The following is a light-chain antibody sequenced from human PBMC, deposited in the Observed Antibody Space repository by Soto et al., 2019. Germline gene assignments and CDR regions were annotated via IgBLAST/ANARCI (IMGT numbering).Light chain of an antibody. V-gene: IGLV2-14*01. J-gene: IGLJ2*01. CDR2: AVS. Sequence: QSALTQPASVSGSPGQSITISCTGTSSDVGGYNHVSWYQHSPGKAPKLILFAVSDRPSGVSHRFSGSKSGNTASLTISGLPADYEDDYYCCSYTSLSTVVFGGGTKLTVL. CDR3: CSYTSLSTVV. CDR1: SSDVGGYNH.